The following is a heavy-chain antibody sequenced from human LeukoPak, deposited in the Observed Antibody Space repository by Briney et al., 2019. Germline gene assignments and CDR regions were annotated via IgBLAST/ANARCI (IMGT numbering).Heavy chain of an antibody. J-gene: IGHJ6*02. Sequence: GGSLRLSCAASGLTFSSYWMSWVRQAPGKGLEGVSVIYSGGSTYYADSVKGRFSISRDNSKNTLYLQMNSLRAEDTAVYYCARSSGYYYPYYYGMDVWAKGPRSPSP. CDR1: GLTFSSYW. CDR2: IYSGGST. V-gene: IGHV3-66*01. D-gene: IGHD3-22*01. CDR3: ARSSGYYYPYYYGMDV.